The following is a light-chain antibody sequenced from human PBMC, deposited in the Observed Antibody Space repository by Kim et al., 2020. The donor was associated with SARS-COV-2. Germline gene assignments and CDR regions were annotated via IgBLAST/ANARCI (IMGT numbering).Light chain of an antibody. V-gene: IGLV6-57*03. CDR1: NGTIDDNY. J-gene: IGLJ2*01. CDR2: EDD. CDR3: QSYNKSNVV. Sequence: GNTEENPTNPSNGTIDDNYVQRYQQHPGGVTPTVNYEDDQATSEVSDRFSRYIDNSSNSSCLAISGLKSEDEADYYWQSYNKSNVVFDGGTQLTVL.